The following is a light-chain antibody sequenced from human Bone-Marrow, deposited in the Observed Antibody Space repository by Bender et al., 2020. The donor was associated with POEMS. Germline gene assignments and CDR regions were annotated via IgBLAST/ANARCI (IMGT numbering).Light chain of an antibody. J-gene: IGLJ3*02. CDR3: AAWEDSLNGWV. Sequence: HSILSQPPSASDPRTQSLTLSFSENSSNINTNPVLWYQQLTDAAPKLLIYINNQRPSGVPDRFSGSKSGTSASLAISGLQSEDEADYYCAAWEDSLNGWVFGGGTKLTVL. V-gene: IGLV1-44*01. CDR2: INN. CDR1: SSNINTNP.